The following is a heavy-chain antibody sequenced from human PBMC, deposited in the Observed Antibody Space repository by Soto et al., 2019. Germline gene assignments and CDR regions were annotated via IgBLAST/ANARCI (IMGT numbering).Heavy chain of an antibody. Sequence: EVQLLESGGGLVRPGGSLRLSCAASGFTFSSYAMSWVRQAPGKGLEWVSAISGSGGSTYYADSVKGRFTISRDNSKNTLYLQMNSLRAEDTAVYYCAKSIQLWLPLYYYYGMDVWGQGTTVTVSS. J-gene: IGHJ6*02. CDR2: ISGSGGST. CDR3: AKSIQLWLPLYYYYGMDV. CDR1: GFTFSSYA. V-gene: IGHV3-23*01. D-gene: IGHD5-18*01.